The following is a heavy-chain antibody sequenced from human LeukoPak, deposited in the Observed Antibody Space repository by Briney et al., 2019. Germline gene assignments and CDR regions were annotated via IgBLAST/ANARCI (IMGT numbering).Heavy chain of an antibody. J-gene: IGHJ4*02. D-gene: IGHD6-13*01. CDR2: IDPSDSYT. V-gene: IGHV5-10-1*01. CDR1: GYXFTSYW. CDR3: ARTYGSTWYAFGY. Sequence: GESLKISCNGSGYXFTSYWISWVRQMPGKGLEWMGRIDPSDSYTKYSPSFQGHVTISADKSISTAYLQWSSLKASDTAMYYCARTYGSTWYAFGYWGQGTLVTVSS.